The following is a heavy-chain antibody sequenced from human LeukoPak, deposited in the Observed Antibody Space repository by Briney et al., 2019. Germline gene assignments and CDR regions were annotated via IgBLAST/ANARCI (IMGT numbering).Heavy chain of an antibody. Sequence: GGSLRLSCAASGFTFSYYGMHWVRQAPGKGLEWVAFILFDGSNEFYADSVKGRFTISRDNSKNTLYLQMNSLRAEDTAVYYCAKRGQVTAGGSGWRYFDYWGQGTLVTVSS. D-gene: IGHD2-21*02. CDR1: GFTFSYYG. V-gene: IGHV3-30*02. CDR2: ILFDGSNE. J-gene: IGHJ4*02. CDR3: AKRGQVTAGGSGWRYFDY.